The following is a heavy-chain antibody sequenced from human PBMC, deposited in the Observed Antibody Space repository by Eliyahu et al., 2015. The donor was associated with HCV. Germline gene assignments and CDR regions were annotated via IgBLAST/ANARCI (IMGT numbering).Heavy chain of an antibody. Sequence: EVQLVESGGGLVEPGGSLRLPCVASGITFSNAWMGWVRQAPGKGPGWVARIRSKVDGGTTDYSVPVEGRFIISRDDSANTVYLQMNNLRTEDTAVYYCTTHGISGTRWYYSGMDVWGQGTTVTVSS. CDR1: GITFSNAW. CDR3: TTHGISGTRWYYSGMDV. J-gene: IGHJ6*02. CDR2: IRSKVDGGTT. D-gene: IGHD1-20*01. V-gene: IGHV3-15*01.